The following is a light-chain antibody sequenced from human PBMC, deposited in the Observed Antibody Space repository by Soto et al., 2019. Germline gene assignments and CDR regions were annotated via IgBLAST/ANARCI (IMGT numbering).Light chain of an antibody. CDR1: QTISIW. CDR3: QQYNTFSPWT. V-gene: IGKV1-5*03. Sequence: DIQLTQSPSTLSASVGDRVTITCRASQTISIWLAWYQQKPGQAPKLLMYKTSSLESGVPSRFSGSGSGTEFTLTISSLQPDDFATYYCQQYNTFSPWTFDQGTKVEIK. J-gene: IGKJ1*01. CDR2: KTS.